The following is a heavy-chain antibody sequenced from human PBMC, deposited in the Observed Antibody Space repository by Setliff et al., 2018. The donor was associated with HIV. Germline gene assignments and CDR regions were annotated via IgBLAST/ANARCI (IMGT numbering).Heavy chain of an antibody. J-gene: IGHJ5*01. D-gene: IGHD5-12*01. V-gene: IGHV5-51*01. CDR1: GYSFTSYW. Sequence: GESLKISCKGSGYSFTSYWIGWVRQVPGKGLEWMGIIYPGDSDTKYSPSFQGQVTISVDKSISAAYLQLSSLKASDSAIYFCARTTIVSTWFDSWGQGTLVTVSS. CDR2: IYPGDSDT. CDR3: ARTTIVSTWFDS.